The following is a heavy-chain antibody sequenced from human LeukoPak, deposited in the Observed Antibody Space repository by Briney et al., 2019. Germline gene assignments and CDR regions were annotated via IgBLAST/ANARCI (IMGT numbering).Heavy chain of an antibody. CDR3: ARDSGRECSSTSCYSYYFDY. CDR2: ISAYNGNT. V-gene: IGHV1-18*01. Sequence: ASVKVSCTASGYTFTIYGLSWVRQAPGQGLEWMGWISAYNGNTNYAQKFQGRVTMTTDTSTSTAYMELRSLRSDDTAVYYCARDSGRECSSTSCYSYYFDYWGQGTLVTVSS. CDR1: GYTFTIYG. D-gene: IGHD2-2*01. J-gene: IGHJ4*02.